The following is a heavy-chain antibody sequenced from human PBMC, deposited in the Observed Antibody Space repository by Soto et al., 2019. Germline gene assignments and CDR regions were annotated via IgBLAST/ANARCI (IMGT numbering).Heavy chain of an antibody. CDR3: ATESGYNRVARY. Sequence: QVELVQSGAEVKKPGASLKVCCKASGHTFFSFGISWVRQAPGQGLEWMGWISGYNGDTNYAQNLQGRVTVTTETSTSTAYVELRNLRSDDTAVYDCATESGYNRVARYWGQGTLVTVSS. D-gene: IGHD5-12*01. CDR1: GHTFFSFG. J-gene: IGHJ4*02. CDR2: ISGYNGDT. V-gene: IGHV1-18*01.